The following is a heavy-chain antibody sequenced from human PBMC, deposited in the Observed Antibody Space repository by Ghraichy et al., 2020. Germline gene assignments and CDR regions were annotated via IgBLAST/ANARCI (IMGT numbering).Heavy chain of an antibody. Sequence: GSLRLSCAGSGFPVSAYYIHWVRQAPGKGLEWVSVIHSAGKTYFADSVKGRFTISRHISKNTVYLEMSSLRSEDTAMYFCTREGEDSSGWPRRFDPWGQGTLVTVSS. J-gene: IGHJ5*02. CDR2: IHSAGKT. D-gene: IGHD6-19*01. V-gene: IGHV3-53*04. CDR3: TREGEDSSGWPRRFDP. CDR1: GFPVSAYY.